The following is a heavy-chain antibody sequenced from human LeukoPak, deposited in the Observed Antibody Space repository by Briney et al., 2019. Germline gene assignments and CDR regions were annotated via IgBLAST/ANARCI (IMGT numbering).Heavy chain of an antibody. J-gene: IGHJ6*02. CDR1: GGSISSHY. CDR2: IYYSGST. Sequence: SQTLSLTCTVSGGSISSHYWSWIRQPPGKGLEWIGYIYYSGSTNYNPSLKSRVTISVDTSKNQFSLKLSSVTAADTAVYYCARNFRGWSMDVWGQGTTVTVSS. CDR3: ARNFRGWSMDV. V-gene: IGHV4-59*11. D-gene: IGHD3-10*01.